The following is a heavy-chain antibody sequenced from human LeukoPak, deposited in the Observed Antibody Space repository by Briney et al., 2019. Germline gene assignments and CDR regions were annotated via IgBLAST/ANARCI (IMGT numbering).Heavy chain of an antibody. CDR3: ARIMVATTREAFDY. J-gene: IGHJ4*02. D-gene: IGHD5-12*01. CDR1: GFTFSNYS. Sequence: GGSLRLSCAASGFTFSNYSINWVRQAPGKGLEWVSSISRSSTYIYYADSVKGRFTISRDNAKNSLYLQMNSLRAEDTAVYYCARIMVATTREAFDYWGQGTLVTVSS. CDR2: ISRSSTYI. V-gene: IGHV3-21*01.